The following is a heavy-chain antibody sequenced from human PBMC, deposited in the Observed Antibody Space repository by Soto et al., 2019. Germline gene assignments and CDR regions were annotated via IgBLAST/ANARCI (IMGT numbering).Heavy chain of an antibody. J-gene: IGHJ2*01. CDR1: GGSISSYY. Sequence: SETLSLTCTVSGGSISSYYWSWIRQPAGKGLESLGRLSASGRTNYSPSLQSRVTTSLDRSKNRFSLRLTSVSAADTAVYFCARGMGRYFDLWGRGTLVTVSS. CDR3: ARGMGRYFDL. D-gene: IGHD2-8*01. V-gene: IGHV4-4*07. CDR2: LSASGRT.